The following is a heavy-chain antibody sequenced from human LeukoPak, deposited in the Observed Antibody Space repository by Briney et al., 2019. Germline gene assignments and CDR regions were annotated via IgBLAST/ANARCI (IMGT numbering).Heavy chain of an antibody. CDR3: GQRAEAGTIDY. V-gene: IGHV3-74*01. D-gene: IGHD6-19*01. Sequence: PGGSLRLSCAASGFTFSNYWMDWVRHAPGKGLVWVSRINSDGTTTNYADFVKGRFTISRDNAKNTVYLEMNSLRAEDTAVYYCGQRAEAGTIDYWGQGTLVTVSS. J-gene: IGHJ4*02. CDR1: GFTFSNYW. CDR2: INSDGTTT.